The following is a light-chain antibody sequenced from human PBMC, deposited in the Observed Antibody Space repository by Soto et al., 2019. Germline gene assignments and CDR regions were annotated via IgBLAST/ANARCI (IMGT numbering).Light chain of an antibody. CDR2: DAS. CDR3: QQRSNWLFT. V-gene: IGKV3-11*01. Sequence: EIVLTQSPATLSLSPGERATLSCRASQSVSSYLAWHQQKPGQAPRLLISDASNRATGIPARFSGSGSGTDFTLTISSLEPEDFAVYYCQQRSNWLFTFGPGTKVDIK. CDR1: QSVSSY. J-gene: IGKJ3*01.